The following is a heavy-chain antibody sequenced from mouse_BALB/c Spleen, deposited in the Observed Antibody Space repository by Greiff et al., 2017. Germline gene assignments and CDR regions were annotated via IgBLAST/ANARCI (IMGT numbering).Heavy chain of an antibody. CDR3: ARDQGDAMDY. J-gene: IGHJ4*01. CDR2: ISSGGSYT. CDR1: GFTFSSYA. Sequence: EVKLVESGGGLVKPGGSLKLSCAASGFTFSSYAMSWVRQSPEKRLEWVAEISSGGSYTYYPDTVTGRFTISRDNAKNTLYLEMSSLRSEDTAMYYCARDQGDAMDYWGQGTSVTVSS. V-gene: IGHV5-9-4*01.